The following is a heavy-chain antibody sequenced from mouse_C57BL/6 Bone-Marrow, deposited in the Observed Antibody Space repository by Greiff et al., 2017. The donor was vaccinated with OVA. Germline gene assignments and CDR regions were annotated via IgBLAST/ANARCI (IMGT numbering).Heavy chain of an antibody. CDR1: GYTFTSYG. V-gene: IGHV1-81*01. CDR3: ARILLSLDY. D-gene: IGHD1-1*01. CDR2: IYPRSGNT. J-gene: IGHJ2*01. Sequence: VQLVESGAELARPGASVKLSCKASGYTFTSYGISWVKQRTGQGLEWIGEIYPRSGNTFYNEKFKGKATLTADKSSSTAYMELRSLTSEDSAVYFCARILLSLDYWGQGTTLTVSS.